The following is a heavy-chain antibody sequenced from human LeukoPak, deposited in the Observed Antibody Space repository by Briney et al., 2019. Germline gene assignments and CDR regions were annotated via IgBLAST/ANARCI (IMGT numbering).Heavy chain of an antibody. V-gene: IGHV4-4*07. CDR2: IYTSGST. CDR1: SGSISSYY. D-gene: IGHD2-2*01. Sequence: SETLSLTCTVSSGSISSYYWSWIRQPAGKGLEWIGRIYTSGSTNYNPSLKSRVTMSVDTSKNQFSLKLSSVTAADTAVYYCARALLGYCSSTSCPYWFDPWGQGTLVTVSS. CDR3: ARALLGYCSSTSCPYWFDP. J-gene: IGHJ5*02.